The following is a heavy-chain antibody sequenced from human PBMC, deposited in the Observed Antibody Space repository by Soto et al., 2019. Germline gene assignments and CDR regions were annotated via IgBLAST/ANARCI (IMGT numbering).Heavy chain of an antibody. CDR1: GFTFSSYE. Sequence: GSLKLSCAASGFTFSSYEMNLVRQAPGKGLEWVSYISSSGSTIYYADSVKGRFTISRDNAKNSLYLQMNSLSAEDTAVYYCVRDPQQYCGGDCYPPDYYYGMDFWGQGTTVTVSS. D-gene: IGHD2-21*02. CDR3: VRDPQQYCGGDCYPPDYYYGMDF. J-gene: IGHJ6*02. CDR2: ISSSGSTI. V-gene: IGHV3-48*03.